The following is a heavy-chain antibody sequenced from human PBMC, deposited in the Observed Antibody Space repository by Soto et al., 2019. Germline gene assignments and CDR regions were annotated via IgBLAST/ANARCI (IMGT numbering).Heavy chain of an antibody. V-gene: IGHV3-23*01. CDR3: ARKILGSTTRPNYWYFDL. J-gene: IGHJ2*01. CDR2: ISGGGDAA. CDR1: GFTFINYA. D-gene: IGHD7-27*01. Sequence: PGGSLGLSCAGSGFTFINYAMNWVRQAPGKGLEWVSSISGGGDAAFFPDSVRGRFTISRDNSKNTVTLQMNSLGVDDTAVYYCARKILGSTTRPNYWYFDLWGRGTLVTVSS.